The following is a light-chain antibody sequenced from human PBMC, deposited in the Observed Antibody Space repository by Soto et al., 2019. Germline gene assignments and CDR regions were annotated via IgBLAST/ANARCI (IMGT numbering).Light chain of an antibody. V-gene: IGKV4-1*01. CDR2: WAS. Sequence: DIVMTQSPDSLAVSLGERATINCKSSQSVLYSSNNKNYLAWYQQKPGQPPKLLIYWASTRESGVPDGFSGSESETDFTLPISSLQAEDVAVYYCQQYYSTPYTFGQGTKLEIK. J-gene: IGKJ2*01. CDR1: QSVLYSSNNKNY. CDR3: QQYYSTPYT.